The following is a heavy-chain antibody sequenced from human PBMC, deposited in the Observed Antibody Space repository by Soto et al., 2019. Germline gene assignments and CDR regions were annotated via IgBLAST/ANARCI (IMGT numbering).Heavy chain of an antibody. CDR2: IKLDETEK. Sequence: GGSLRLSCAASGFTFTSYWMTWVRQAPGKGLEWVANIKLDETEKYYMDSVKGRFTISRDNAKNSLYLQMSSLGAEDTALYYCARGGRMEQLGRSYYYGMDVWGQGTTVTVSS. CDR3: ARGGRMEQLGRSYYYGMDV. J-gene: IGHJ6*02. D-gene: IGHD1-1*01. CDR1: GFTFTSYW. V-gene: IGHV3-7*05.